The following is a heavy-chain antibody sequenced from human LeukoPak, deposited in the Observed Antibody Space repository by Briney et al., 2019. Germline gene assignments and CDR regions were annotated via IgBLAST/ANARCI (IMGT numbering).Heavy chain of an antibody. V-gene: IGHV3-23*01. CDR2: ISGSGGST. CDR1: GFTFGDYA. CDR3: ARRAGAYSHPYDY. Sequence: GRSLRLSCTVSGFTFGDYAMNWVRQAPGKGLEWVSAISGSGGSTYYADSVKGRFTISRDNSKNTLYLQMNSLRAEDTAVYYCARRAGAYSHPYDYWGQGTLVTVSS. D-gene: IGHD4/OR15-4a*01. J-gene: IGHJ4*02.